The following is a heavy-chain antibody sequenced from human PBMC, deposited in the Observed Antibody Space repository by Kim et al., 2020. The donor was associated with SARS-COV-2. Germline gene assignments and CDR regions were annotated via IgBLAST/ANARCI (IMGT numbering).Heavy chain of an antibody. CDR2: IDDSLNV. CDR3: ARGWDFGAFDS. Sequence: SETLSLTCTVSGDSSEYYRSPNYRSWIRQPPGKGLEWIGYIDDSLNVKLSPSLKNRATISVDTSRKQFSLSLSSVTAADTAVYYCARGWDFGAFDSWGQGTKVSVS. V-gene: IGHV4-59*12. D-gene: IGHD3-10*01. CDR1: GDSSEYYRSPNY. J-gene: IGHJ3*02.